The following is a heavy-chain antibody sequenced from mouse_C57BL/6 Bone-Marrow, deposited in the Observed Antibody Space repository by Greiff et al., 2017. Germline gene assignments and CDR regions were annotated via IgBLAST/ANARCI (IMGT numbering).Heavy chain of an antibody. Sequence: EVKLVESGGGLVQPGGSMKLSCVASGFTFSNYWMNWVRQSPEKGLEWVAQIRLKSDNYATHYAESVKGRFTISRDDSKSSVYLQMNNLRAEDTGIYYCSQGGYGYAMDYWGQGTSVTVSS. V-gene: IGHV6-3*01. CDR2: IRLKSDNYAT. CDR1: GFTFSNYW. CDR3: SQGGYGYAMDY. J-gene: IGHJ4*01. D-gene: IGHD2-10*02.